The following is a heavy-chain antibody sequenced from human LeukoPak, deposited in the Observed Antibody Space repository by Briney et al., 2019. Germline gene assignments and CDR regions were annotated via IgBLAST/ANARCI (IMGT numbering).Heavy chain of an antibody. D-gene: IGHD5-18*01. CDR3: ARSLTWIQLWTFDY. Sequence: GGSLRLSCAASGFTFSSYWMSWVRQAPGKGLEWVANIKQDGSEKYYVDSVKGRFTISRDNAKNSLYLQMNSLRAEDTAVYYCARSLTWIQLWTFDYWGQGTLVTVSS. CDR1: GFTFSSYW. CDR2: IKQDGSEK. J-gene: IGHJ4*02. V-gene: IGHV3-7*01.